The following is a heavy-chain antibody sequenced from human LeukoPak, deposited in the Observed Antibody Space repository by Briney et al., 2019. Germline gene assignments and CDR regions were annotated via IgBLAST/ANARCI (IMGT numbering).Heavy chain of an antibody. Sequence: SETLSLTCTVSGVSINSNTYYWGWIRQPPGKGLEWIASFYYTATTYYNPSLKRRVNISIDTSKNQFSLKLMSVTAADTAVYYCAGGHYSSGWYGGYWGQGTLVTVSS. CDR2: FYYTATT. V-gene: IGHV4-39*07. D-gene: IGHD6-19*01. CDR3: AGGHYSSGWYGGY. CDR1: GVSINSNTYY. J-gene: IGHJ4*02.